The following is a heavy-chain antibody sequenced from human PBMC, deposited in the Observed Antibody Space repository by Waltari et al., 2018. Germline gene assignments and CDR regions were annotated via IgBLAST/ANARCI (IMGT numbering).Heavy chain of an antibody. CDR1: GGSISSHY. J-gene: IGHJ4*02. Sequence: QVQLQESGPGLVKPSETLSLTCTVPGGSISSHYWSWIRQPPGKGLEWIGYIYYSGSTNYNPPLKSRVTISVDTSKNQFSLKLSSVTAADTAVYYCARGRSSGWYRKYFDYWGQGTLVTVSS. CDR3: ARGRSSGWYRKYFDY. D-gene: IGHD6-19*01. V-gene: IGHV4-59*11. CDR2: IYYSGST.